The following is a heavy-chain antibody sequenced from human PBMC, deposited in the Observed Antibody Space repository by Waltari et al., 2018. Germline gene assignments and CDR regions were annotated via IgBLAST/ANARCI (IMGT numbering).Heavy chain of an antibody. D-gene: IGHD1-26*01. CDR2: INPKNGDT. J-gene: IGHJ4*02. V-gene: IGHV1-2*02. CDR3: ARDPGPIVGAPDY. Sequence: QVQLVQSGTEVNKPGASVQVSCPASEYRFPDSHLHWFRPTPGQGLEWLGWINPKNGDTGYAQNFLGRVTMTRDTSINTVYMDLSGLRSDDTAVFYCARDPGPIVGAPDYWGQGTLVTVSS. CDR1: EYRFPDSH.